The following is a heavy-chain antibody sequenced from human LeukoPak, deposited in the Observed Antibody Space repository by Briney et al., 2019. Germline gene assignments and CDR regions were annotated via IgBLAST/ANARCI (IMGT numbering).Heavy chain of an antibody. CDR3: AKDPPRTRAPGDAFDI. CDR1: GFTFSTYS. J-gene: IGHJ3*02. CDR2: ISSSSIHI. D-gene: IGHD1-14*01. V-gene: IGHV3-21*04. Sequence: KPGGSLRLSCAASGFTFSTYSMNWVRQAPGKGLEWVSSISSSSIHIYYADSVKGRFTISRDNAKKSLYLQMNSLRAEDTAVYYCAKDPPRTRAPGDAFDIWGQGTMVTVSS.